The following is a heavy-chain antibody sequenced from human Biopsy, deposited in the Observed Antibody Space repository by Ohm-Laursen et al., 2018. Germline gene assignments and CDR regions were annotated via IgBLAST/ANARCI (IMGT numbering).Heavy chain of an antibody. CDR2: IYYTGHT. D-gene: IGHD7-27*01. CDR1: GGSIKSYY. Sequence: TLSLTCPVSGGSIKSYYWNWIRQSPGKGLEWIGFIYYTGHTNYNPSLKSRATISVDTSKNQFSLKVISVTDADTAVYYCARLTGDPSYWGQGILVTVSS. V-gene: IGHV4-59*01. J-gene: IGHJ4*02. CDR3: ARLTGDPSY.